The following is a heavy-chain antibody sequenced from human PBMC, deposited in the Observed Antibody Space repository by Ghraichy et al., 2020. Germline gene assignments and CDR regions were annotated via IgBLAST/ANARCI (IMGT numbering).Heavy chain of an antibody. CDR1: GFTFNNYC. CDR2: IKQDESEK. J-gene: IGHJ4*02. Sequence: GGSLRLSCAASGFTFNNYCMIWFRQAPGKGLEWVAIIKQDESEKLYLDSVKGRFTISRDNAKNSLFLEMSSMRDEDTALYFCARGSGWISEYWGQGTLVTGAS. V-gene: IGHV3-7*03. D-gene: IGHD6-19*01. CDR3: ARGSGWISEY.